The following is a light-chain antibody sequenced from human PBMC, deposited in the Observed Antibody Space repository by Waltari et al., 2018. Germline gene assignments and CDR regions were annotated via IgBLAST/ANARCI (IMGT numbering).Light chain of an antibody. V-gene: IGKV4-1*01. Sequence: DIVMTQSPDSLAVSLGERATFNCKSSQSVLYSSNNKNYLPWYQQKPGQPPKLLIYGASTRESGVPDRFSGGGSGTDFTLTISSLQAEDVAVYYCQQYLTSSWTFGQGTKVEIK. CDR2: GAS. CDR3: QQYLTSSWT. J-gene: IGKJ1*01. CDR1: QSVLYSSNNKNY.